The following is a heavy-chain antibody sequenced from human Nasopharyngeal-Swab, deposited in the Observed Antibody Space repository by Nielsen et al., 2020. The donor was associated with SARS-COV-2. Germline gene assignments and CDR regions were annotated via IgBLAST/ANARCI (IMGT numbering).Heavy chain of an antibody. CDR1: GFTFSSYG. D-gene: IGHD5-12*01. J-gene: IGHJ4*02. Sequence: SCAASGFTFSSYGMHWVRQAPGKGLEWVAVISYDGSNKYYADSVKGRFTISRDNSKNTLYLQMNSLRAEDTAVYYCAKDPLYSGYDLRYYFDYWGQGTLVTVSS. CDR3: AKDPLYSGYDLRYYFDY. V-gene: IGHV3-30*18. CDR2: ISYDGSNK.